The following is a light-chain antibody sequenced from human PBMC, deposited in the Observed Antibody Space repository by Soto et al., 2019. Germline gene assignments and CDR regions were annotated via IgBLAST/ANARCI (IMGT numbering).Light chain of an antibody. CDR1: ESVSRY. CDR2: DAS. J-gene: IGKJ4*01. Sequence: EIVLTQSPATLSLSPGNRATLSCRASESVSRYLVWYQQKPGQAPRLLIYDASSRAAGIPARFSGSGSGTDFTLTITSLEPEDFAVYYCQQRSDWPSTFGGGTKVEIK. CDR3: QQRSDWPST. V-gene: IGKV3-11*01.